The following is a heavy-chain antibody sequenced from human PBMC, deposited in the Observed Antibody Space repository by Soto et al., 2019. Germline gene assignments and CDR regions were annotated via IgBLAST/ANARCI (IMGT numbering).Heavy chain of an antibody. D-gene: IGHD2-21*02. CDR3: AKNLRDPYYFDY. Sequence: PGGSLRLSCAASGFTFSSYAMSWVRQAPGKGPEWVSAISGSGGSTYYADSVKGRFTISRDNSKNTLYLQMNSLRAEDTAVYYCAKNLRDPYYFDYWGQGTLVTVSS. J-gene: IGHJ4*02. CDR2: ISGSGGST. CDR1: GFTFSSYA. V-gene: IGHV3-23*01.